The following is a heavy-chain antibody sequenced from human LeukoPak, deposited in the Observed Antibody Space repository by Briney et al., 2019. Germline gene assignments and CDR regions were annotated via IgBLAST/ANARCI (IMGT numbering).Heavy chain of an antibody. CDR3: VRSLERFGTRDY. D-gene: IGHD3-3*01. CDR2: IKQDGSEQ. CDR1: GFIFGAYW. Sequence: GGSLRLSCAASGFIFGAYWMTWVRQAPGKGLEWVGNIKQDGSEQYYMDSVKGRFTISRDNAKKSLFLQMNSLTTEDTGLYYCVRSLERFGTRDYWGQGTLVTVSS. V-gene: IGHV3-7*01. J-gene: IGHJ4*02.